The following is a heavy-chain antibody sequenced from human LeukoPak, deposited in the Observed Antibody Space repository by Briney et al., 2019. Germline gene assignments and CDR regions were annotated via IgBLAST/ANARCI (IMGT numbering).Heavy chain of an antibody. CDR3: ARGYSAFDI. J-gene: IGHJ3*02. Sequence: GGSLRLSCAASGFTFSSYEMNWVRQAPGKGLEWVSYISSSGSTIYYADSVKGRFTMSRDNSKNSLYLQMNSLRAEDTAVYYCARGYSAFDIWGQGAMVTVSS. CDR2: ISSSGSTI. D-gene: IGHD2-15*01. CDR1: GFTFSSYE. V-gene: IGHV3-48*03.